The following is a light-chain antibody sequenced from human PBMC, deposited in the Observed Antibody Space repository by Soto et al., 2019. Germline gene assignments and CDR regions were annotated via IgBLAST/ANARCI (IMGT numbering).Light chain of an antibody. CDR2: DAS. Sequence: IVLTQSPATLSLSPGKRATLSCRASQNISNYLIWYQQKPGQAPRLLIYDASNRAAGIPARFSGSGSGTDFTPTISSLEPEDFAVYYCQQRSNWPRTFGQGTKVDIK. CDR3: QQRSNWPRT. J-gene: IGKJ1*01. CDR1: QNISNY. V-gene: IGKV3-11*01.